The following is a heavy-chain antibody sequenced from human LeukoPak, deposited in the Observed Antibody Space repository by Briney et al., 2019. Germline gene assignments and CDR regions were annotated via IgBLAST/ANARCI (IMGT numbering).Heavy chain of an antibody. J-gene: IGHJ3*02. CDR3: ARINSGLKWGDALDI. CDR1: GFTFSNYW. CDR2: IKQDGSEK. Sequence: GGSLRLSCAASGFTFSNYWMSWVRQAPGKGLEWVANIKQDGSEKYYVNSVKGRFTISRDNAKNSLYLQMNSLRAEDTAIYYCARINSGLKWGDALDIWGQGTKVTVSS. V-gene: IGHV3-7*01. D-gene: IGHD5-12*01.